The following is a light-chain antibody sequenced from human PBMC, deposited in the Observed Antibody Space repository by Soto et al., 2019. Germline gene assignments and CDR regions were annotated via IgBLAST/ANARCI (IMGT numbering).Light chain of an antibody. Sequence: GANNDIAIFNYVSWYQQYPGKAPKLLIYEVTKRPSGVPARFSGSKSGNTASLTVSGLRAEDEAHYFCSSFADTDKIVFGGGTKVTVL. CDR2: EVT. J-gene: IGLJ2*01. CDR1: NNDIAIFNY. CDR3: SSFADTDKIV. V-gene: IGLV2-8*01.